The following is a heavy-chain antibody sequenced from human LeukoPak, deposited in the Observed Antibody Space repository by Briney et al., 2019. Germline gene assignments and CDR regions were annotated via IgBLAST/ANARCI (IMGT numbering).Heavy chain of an antibody. V-gene: IGHV3-21*01. CDR1: GFTFSSYS. J-gene: IGHJ2*01. CDR2: ISSSSSYI. D-gene: IGHD5-24*01. CDR3: ARDFRDGYNWISWYFDL. Sequence: GGSLRLSCAASGFTFSSYSMNWVRQAPGKGLEWVSSISSSSSYIYYADSVKGRFTISRDNAKNSLYLQMNSLRAEDTAVYYCARDFRDGYNWISWYFDLWGRGTLVTVSS.